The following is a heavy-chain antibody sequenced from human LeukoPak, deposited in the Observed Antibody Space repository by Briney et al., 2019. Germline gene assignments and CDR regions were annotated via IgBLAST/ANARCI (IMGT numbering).Heavy chain of an antibody. V-gene: IGHV4-59*01. Sequence: SETLSLTCTVSGGSISSYYWSWIRQPPGKGLEWIGYIYYSGSTNYNPSLKSRVTISVDTSKNQFSLKLSSVTAADTAVYYCARGSADDFWSGAAYWGQGTLVTVSS. CDR2: IYYSGST. J-gene: IGHJ4*02. CDR3: ARGSADDFWSGAAY. CDR1: GGSISSYY. D-gene: IGHD3-3*01.